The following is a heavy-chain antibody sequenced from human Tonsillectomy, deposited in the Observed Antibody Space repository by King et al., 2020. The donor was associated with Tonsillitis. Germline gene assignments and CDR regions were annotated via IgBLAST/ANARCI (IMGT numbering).Heavy chain of an antibody. V-gene: IGHV4-38-2*01. CDR3: ASPAPYYYDSSGYAFDI. CDR1: GYSISSGYY. CDR2: IYHSGST. D-gene: IGHD3-22*01. Sequence: LQLQESGPGLVKPSETLSLTCAVSGYSISSGYYWGWIRQPPGKGLEWIGSIYHSGSTYYNPSLKSRVPISVDTSKNQFSLKLSSGTAADTAVYYCASPAPYYYDSSGYAFDIWGQGKMVTVSS. J-gene: IGHJ3*02.